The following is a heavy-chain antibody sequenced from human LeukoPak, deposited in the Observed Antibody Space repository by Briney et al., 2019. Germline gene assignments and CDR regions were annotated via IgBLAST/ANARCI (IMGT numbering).Heavy chain of an antibody. V-gene: IGHV5-51*01. Sequence: GESLKISCKGSGYSFTRHWIAWVRQMPGKGLEWMGIIYPGDSDTRYSPSFQGQVTISVDKFISTAYLQWSSLKASDTAMYYCARVAVPTSDLGLAFDPWGQGTLVTVSS. CDR2: IYPGDSDT. CDR3: ARVAVPTSDLGLAFDP. J-gene: IGHJ5*02. D-gene: IGHD3-16*01. CDR1: GYSFTRHW.